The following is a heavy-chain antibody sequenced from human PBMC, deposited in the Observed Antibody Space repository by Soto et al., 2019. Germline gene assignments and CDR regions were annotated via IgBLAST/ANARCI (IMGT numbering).Heavy chain of an antibody. CDR1: GYTFTSYG. V-gene: IGHV1-18*04. D-gene: IGHD6-19*01. CDR3: ARDLGIAVAGNLGY. Sequence: SVKVSCKASGYTFTSYGISWVRQAPGQGLEWMGWISAYNGNTNYAQKLQGRVTMTTDTSTSTAYMELRSLRSDDTAVYYCARDLGIAVAGNLGYWGQGTLVTVSS. J-gene: IGHJ4*02. CDR2: ISAYNGNT.